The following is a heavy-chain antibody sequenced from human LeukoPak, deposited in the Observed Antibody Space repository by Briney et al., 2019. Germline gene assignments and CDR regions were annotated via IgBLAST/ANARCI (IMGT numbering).Heavy chain of an antibody. CDR3: ASGWSGYGDYYFDY. D-gene: IGHD4-17*01. V-gene: IGHV3-21*01. CDR2: ISSSSSYI. Sequence: PGGSRRPSCAPFGFTFVSNTRNWFGRPPGKGLRWFSSISSSSSYIYYADSVKGRFTISRDNAKNSLYLQMNSLRAEDTAVYYCASGWSGYGDYYFDYWGQGTLVTVSS. J-gene: IGHJ4*02. CDR1: GFTFVSNT.